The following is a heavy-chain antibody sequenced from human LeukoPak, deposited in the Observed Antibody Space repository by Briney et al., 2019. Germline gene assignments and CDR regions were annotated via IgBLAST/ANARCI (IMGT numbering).Heavy chain of an antibody. CDR2: INHNGNVN. CDR3: ARVGAPTYYYDSSGYYPRPFDY. D-gene: IGHD3-22*01. V-gene: IGHV3-7*01. Sequence: GGSLRLSCAASGFTFSSYWMNWARQAPGKGLEWVASINHNGNVNYYVDSVKGRFTISRDNAKNTLYLQMNSLRAEDTAVYYCARVGAPTYYYDSSGYYPRPFDYWGQGTLVTVSS. CDR1: GFTFSSYW. J-gene: IGHJ4*02.